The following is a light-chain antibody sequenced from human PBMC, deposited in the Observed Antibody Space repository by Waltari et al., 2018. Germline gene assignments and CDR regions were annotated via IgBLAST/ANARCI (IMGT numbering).Light chain of an antibody. CDR2: GAS. J-gene: IGKJ3*01. CDR3: QQYNNWPPFT. V-gene: IGKV3-15*01. CDR1: HGVSSN. Sequence: EIVMTQSPATLPVSPGDRATLSCRASHGVSSNLAWYQQKPGTAPRLLIYGASTRATGIPARFSGSGSGTEFTLTISSLQSEDFAVYYCQQYNNWPPFTFGPGTKVDIK.